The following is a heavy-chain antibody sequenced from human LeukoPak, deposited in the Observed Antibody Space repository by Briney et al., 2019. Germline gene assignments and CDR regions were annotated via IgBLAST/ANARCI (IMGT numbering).Heavy chain of an antibody. CDR1: GGSIRSYY. CDR3: ARGEQQLDTYYYYYYGMDV. D-gene: IGHD6-13*01. CDR2: INHSGST. V-gene: IGHV4-34*01. J-gene: IGHJ6*02. Sequence: SETLSLTCTVSGGSIRSYYWSWIRQPPGKGLEWIGEINHSGSTNYNPSLKSRVTISVDTSKNQFSLKLSSVTAADTAVYYCARGEQQLDTYYYYYYGMDVWGQGTTVTVSS.